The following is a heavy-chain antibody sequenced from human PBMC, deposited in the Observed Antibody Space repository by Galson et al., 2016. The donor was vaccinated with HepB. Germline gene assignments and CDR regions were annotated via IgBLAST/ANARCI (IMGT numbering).Heavy chain of an antibody. D-gene: IGHD5-24*01. V-gene: IGHV5-51*01. Sequence: QSGAEVKKPGESLKISCKGSGYSFTNYWIGWVRQMPGKGLEWMGIIYPGDSDTIYNPSFRGQVTMSADNSMSTAYLQWASLRASDTAIYYCARPKFEEQMAEGYALWGQGTLVTVSS. CDR3: ARPKFEEQMAEGYAL. CDR1: GYSFTNYW. J-gene: IGHJ4*02. CDR2: IYPGDSDT.